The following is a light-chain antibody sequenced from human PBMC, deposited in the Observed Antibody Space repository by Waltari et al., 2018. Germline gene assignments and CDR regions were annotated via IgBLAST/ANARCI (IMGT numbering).Light chain of an antibody. CDR3: QPFNTWWT. J-gene: IGKJ1*01. CDR2: GAS. CDR1: HSIRNN. Sequence: EIVLTQSPATLSVSPGERATLFCRASHSIRNNLAWYQQKPGQAPRLLIYGASTRATGIPARFSGSGSGPQFTLTISSLQSEDFAVYYCQPFNTWWTFGQGTKVEFK. V-gene: IGKV3-15*01.